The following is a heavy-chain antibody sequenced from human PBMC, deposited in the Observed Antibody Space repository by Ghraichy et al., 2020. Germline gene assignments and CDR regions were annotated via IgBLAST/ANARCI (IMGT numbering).Heavy chain of an antibody. CDR2: INPNSGGT. D-gene: IGHD3-3*01. CDR3: ALLYYDFWSGYYTGNRGGRY. Sequence: ASVKVSCKASGYTFTGYYMHWVRQAPGQGLEWMGWINPNSGGTNYAQKFQGRVTMTRDTSISTAYMELSRLRSDDTAVYYCALLYYDFWSGYYTGNRGGRYGGQGTLVTVSS. V-gene: IGHV1-2*02. J-gene: IGHJ4*02. CDR1: GYTFTGYY.